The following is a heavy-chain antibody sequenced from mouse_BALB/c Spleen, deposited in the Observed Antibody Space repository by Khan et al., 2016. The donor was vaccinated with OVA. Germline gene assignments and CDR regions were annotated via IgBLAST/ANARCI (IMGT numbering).Heavy chain of an antibody. Sequence: VHLKVFEAQLMRPGASVKLSCITSGYIFTTSCIHLVKQRSERGLEWILRIYPVTDNFNYNERFKDKATLTAGKSSTSAYMQLRSLRSEDSAVYFCAREKRLYYFDCRGQGTTRTISS. J-gene: IGHJ2*01. CDR2: IYPVTDNF. CDR1: GYIFTTSC. CDR3: AREKRLYYFDC. V-gene: IGHV1-76*01.